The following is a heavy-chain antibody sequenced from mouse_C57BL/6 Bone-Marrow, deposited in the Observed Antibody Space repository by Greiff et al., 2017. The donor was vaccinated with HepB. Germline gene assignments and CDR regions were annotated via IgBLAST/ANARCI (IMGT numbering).Heavy chain of an antibody. Sequence: QVQLQQPGAELVMPGASVKLSCKASGYTFTSYWMHWVKQRPGQGLEWIGEIDPSDSYTNYNQKFKGKSTLTVDKSSSTAYMQLSSLTSEDSAVYYCAREDTTVVADFDYWGQGTTLTVSS. CDR3: AREDTTVVADFDY. CDR2: IDPSDSYT. J-gene: IGHJ2*01. V-gene: IGHV1-69*01. CDR1: GYTFTSYW. D-gene: IGHD1-1*01.